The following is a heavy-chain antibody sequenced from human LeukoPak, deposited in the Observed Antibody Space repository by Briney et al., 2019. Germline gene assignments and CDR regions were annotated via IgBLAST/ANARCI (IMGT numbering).Heavy chain of an antibody. D-gene: IGHD4-17*01. J-gene: IGHJ5*02. CDR3: ARDHGDYVQYNWFDP. CDR2: INPNSGGT. CDR1: GYTFTGYD. V-gene: IGHV1-2*02. Sequence: ASVKVSCKASGYTFTGYDIHWVRQAPGQGLEWLGWINPNSGGTKYAQKFQGRVTMTRDTSIRTAYMELSGLRSDDKAVYYCARDHGDYVQYNWFDPWGQGTLVTVSS.